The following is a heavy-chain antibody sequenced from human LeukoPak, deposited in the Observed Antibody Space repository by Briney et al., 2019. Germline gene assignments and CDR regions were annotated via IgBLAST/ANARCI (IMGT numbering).Heavy chain of an antibody. Sequence: PGRSLRLSCAASGFTFSSYAMHWVRQAPGKGLEWVAVISYDGSNKYYADSVKGRFTISRDNSKNTLYLQMNSLRAEDTAVYYCAKAPGLWFKYYFDYWGQGTLVTVSS. CDR2: ISYDGSNK. D-gene: IGHD3-10*01. J-gene: IGHJ4*02. CDR1: GFTFSSYA. V-gene: IGHV3-30*04. CDR3: AKAPGLWFKYYFDY.